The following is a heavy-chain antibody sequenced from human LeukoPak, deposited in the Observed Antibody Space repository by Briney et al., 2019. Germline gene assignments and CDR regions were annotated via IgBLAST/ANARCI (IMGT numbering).Heavy chain of an antibody. J-gene: IGHJ5*02. V-gene: IGHV1-69*13. CDR3: ARDRMAVAVGTQWFDP. CDR1: GYTFTSYA. Sequence: ASVKVSCKASGYTFTSYAISWVRQAPGQGLEWMGGIIPIFGTANYAQKFQGRVTITADESTSTAYMELSSLRSEDTAVYYCARDRMAVAVGTQWFDPWGQGTLVTVSS. CDR2: IIPIFGTA. D-gene: IGHD6-19*01.